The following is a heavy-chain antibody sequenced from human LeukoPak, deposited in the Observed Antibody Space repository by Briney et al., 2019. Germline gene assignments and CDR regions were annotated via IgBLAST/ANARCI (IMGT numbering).Heavy chain of an antibody. J-gene: IGHJ4*02. CDR3: AKDPTVLSEYYYGSGAYFDY. CDR1: GFTFDDYA. V-gene: IGHV3-9*01. CDR2: ISWNSGSI. Sequence: GGSLRLSCAASGFTFDDYAMHWVRQAPGKGLEWVSGISWNSGSIGYADSVKGRFTISRDNAKNSLYLQMNSLRAEDTALYYCAKDPTVLSEYYYGSGAYFDYWGQGTLVTVSS. D-gene: IGHD3-10*01.